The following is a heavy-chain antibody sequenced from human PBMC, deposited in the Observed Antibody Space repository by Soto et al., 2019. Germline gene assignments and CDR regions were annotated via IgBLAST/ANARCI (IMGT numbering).Heavy chain of an antibody. Sequence: GALRLSCAASGFTFSNAWMDWVRQAPGKGLEWVGRIKSKNDGGTTDYAAPVKGRFTISRDDSKNTLYLQMNSLKTEDTAVYYCTPTVPPHYDSSGNFDYWGQGTLVTVSS. CDR3: TPTVPPHYDSSGNFDY. CDR2: IKSKNDGGTT. J-gene: IGHJ4*02. CDR1: GFTFSNAW. D-gene: IGHD3-22*01. V-gene: IGHV3-15*07.